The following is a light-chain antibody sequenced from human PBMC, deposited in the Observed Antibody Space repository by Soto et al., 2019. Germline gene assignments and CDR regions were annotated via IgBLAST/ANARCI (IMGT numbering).Light chain of an antibody. CDR3: MQALQTPHT. CDR1: QSLLHSNGYNY. CDR2: LGS. V-gene: IGKV2-28*01. Sequence: DIVMTQSPLSLPVTPGEPASISCRSSQSLLHSNGYNYLDWYLQKPGQSPQLLIYLGSNRASGVPDRFSGSGSGTDFTLKISRVEAEDVGVYYRMQALQTPHTFGGGTKVEIK. J-gene: IGKJ4*01.